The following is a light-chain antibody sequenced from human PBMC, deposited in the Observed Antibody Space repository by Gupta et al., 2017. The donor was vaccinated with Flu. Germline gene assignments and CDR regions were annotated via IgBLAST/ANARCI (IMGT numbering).Light chain of an antibody. CDR3: NKSKPPWT. J-gene: IGKJ2*02. CDR1: QSLVYSDGNTY. CDR2: EVS. V-gene: IGKV2-30*01. Sequence: DFVMTQSPLSLPVTLGQPASISCRSSQSLVYSDGNTYLNWFQQRPGQSPRRIIYEVSNTDSGGTDRFGGCGESNDFTHKSSRGEDEDGGVYYLNKSKPPWTFGQGTKMDIK.